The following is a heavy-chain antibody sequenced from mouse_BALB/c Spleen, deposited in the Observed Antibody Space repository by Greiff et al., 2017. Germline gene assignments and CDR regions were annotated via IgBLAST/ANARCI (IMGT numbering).Heavy chain of an antibody. Sequence: QVQLKESGPGLVQPSQSLSITCTVSGFSLTSYGVHWVRQPPGKGLEWLGVIWAGGSTNYNSALMSRLSISKDNSKSQVFLKMNSLQTDDTAMYYCARDDYDSAWFAYWGQGTLVTVSA. CDR1: GFSLTSYG. V-gene: IGHV2-9*02. CDR2: IWAGGST. D-gene: IGHD2-4*01. CDR3: ARDDYDSAWFAY. J-gene: IGHJ3*01.